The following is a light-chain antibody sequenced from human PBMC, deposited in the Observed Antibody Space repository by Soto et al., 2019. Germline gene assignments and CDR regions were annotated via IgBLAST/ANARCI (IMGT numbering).Light chain of an antibody. CDR2: NTS. J-gene: IGKJ5*01. Sequence: EVVLTQSPVTLSLSPGERATLSCRASQSVTSSLAWYQQKPGQAPRVLIYNTSTRATGIPARFSGSGSGKKFTLTTSSLQPDDFATYNSQQYNTYSRFGQGHDWRL. CDR3: QQYNTYSR. V-gene: IGKV3D-15*01. CDR1: QSVTSS.